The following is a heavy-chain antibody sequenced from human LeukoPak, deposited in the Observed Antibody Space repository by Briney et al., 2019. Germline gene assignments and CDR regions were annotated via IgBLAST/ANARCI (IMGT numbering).Heavy chain of an antibody. D-gene: IGHD5-24*01. V-gene: IGHV3-7*01. J-gene: IGHJ4*02. Sequence: GGSLRLSCSASGFTFISSWMNWVRQAPGKGLEWVAGITPNGSEKYYVDSVRGRFTISRDDDKNSVYLQMNSLRAEDTAVYYCARDRAYKAFDYWGQGNLVSVSS. CDR2: ITPNGSEK. CDR3: ARDRAYKAFDY. CDR1: GFTFISSW.